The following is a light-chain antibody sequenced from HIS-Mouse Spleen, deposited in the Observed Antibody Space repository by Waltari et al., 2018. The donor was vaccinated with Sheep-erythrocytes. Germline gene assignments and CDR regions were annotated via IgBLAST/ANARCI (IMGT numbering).Light chain of an antibody. Sequence: QSALTQPRSVSGSPGQSVTISCTGTSSDVGGYNYVSWYQQHPGKAPKLMIDDVSKRPSGVPDRFSGSKSGNTASPTISGLQAEDEADYYCCSYAGSYNHVFATGTKVTVL. J-gene: IGLJ1*01. CDR3: CSYAGSYNHV. CDR1: SSDVGGYNY. V-gene: IGLV2-11*01. CDR2: DVS.